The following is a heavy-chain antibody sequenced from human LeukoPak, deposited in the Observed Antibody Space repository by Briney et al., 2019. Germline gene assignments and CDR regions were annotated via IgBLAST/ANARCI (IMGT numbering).Heavy chain of an antibody. CDR3: AGGDCSGGSCYFPGWFDP. CDR1: GGTFSSYA. CDR2: IIPILGIA. V-gene: IGHV1-69*04. J-gene: IGHJ5*02. Sequence: SVKVSCKASGGTFSSYAISWVRQAPGQGLEWTGRIIPILGIANYAQKFQGRVTITADKSTSTAYMELSSLRSEDTAVYYCAGGDCSGGSCYFPGWFDPWGQGTLVTVSS. D-gene: IGHD2-15*01.